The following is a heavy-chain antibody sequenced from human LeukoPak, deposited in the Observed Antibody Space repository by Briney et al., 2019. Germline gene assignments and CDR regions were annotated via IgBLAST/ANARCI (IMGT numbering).Heavy chain of an antibody. J-gene: IGHJ4*02. CDR1: GFTFSGYA. CDR2: IGGSDGTT. CDR3: AKRDSSGSYPYYFDS. Sequence: GGSLRLSCAASGFTFSGYAMSWVRLAPGKGLEWVSAIGGSDGTTYYVDSVRGRFTISRDNSKDTLYLQMNSLRAEDTAVYYCAKRDSSGSYPYYFDSWGQGTLVTVSS. D-gene: IGHD3-22*01. V-gene: IGHV3-23*01.